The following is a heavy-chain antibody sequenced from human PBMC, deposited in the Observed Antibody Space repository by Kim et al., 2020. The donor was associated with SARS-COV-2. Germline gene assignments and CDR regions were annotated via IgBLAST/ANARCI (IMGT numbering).Heavy chain of an antibody. Sequence: GGSLRLSCAASGFTFSSYGMSWVRQAPGKGLEWVAHVPQDGGDKTYDYSANGRFTISRDNANKSLNLHIHSLSVEATDMAVYSRDKNAGVRGIRGR. V-gene: IGHV3-7*03. J-gene: IGHJ2*01. D-gene: IGHD3-10*01. CDR2: VPQDGGDK. CDR1: GFTFSSYG. CDR3: SRDKNAGVRGI.